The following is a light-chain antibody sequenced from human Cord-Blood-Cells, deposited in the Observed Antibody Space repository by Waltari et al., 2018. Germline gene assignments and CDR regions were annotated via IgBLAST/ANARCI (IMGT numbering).Light chain of an antibody. CDR3: QQRSNWIT. J-gene: IGKJ5*01. CDR1: QRVSSY. CDR2: DAS. Sequence: DIVFTQSLPTLSLSPGERATPSCTAIQRVSSYLAWYQQKPGQAPRLLIYDASNRATGIPARFSGSGSGTDFTLTISSLEPEDFAVYYCQQRSNWITFGQGTRLEIK. V-gene: IGKV3-11*01.